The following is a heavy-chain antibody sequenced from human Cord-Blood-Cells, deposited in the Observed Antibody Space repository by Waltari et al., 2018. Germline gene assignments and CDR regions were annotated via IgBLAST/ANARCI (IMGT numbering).Heavy chain of an antibody. Sequence: EVQLVESGGGLVQPGGSLRLSCAASGFTFSTYWMSWVRQAPGKGLEWWANIKQDGSEKYYVDSVKGRFTISRDNAKNSLYLQMNSLRAEDTAVYYCARSPMYSSGWLNYWGQGTLVTVSS. CDR1: GFTFSTYW. CDR2: IKQDGSEK. CDR3: ARSPMYSSGWLNY. V-gene: IGHV3-7*01. J-gene: IGHJ4*02. D-gene: IGHD6-19*01.